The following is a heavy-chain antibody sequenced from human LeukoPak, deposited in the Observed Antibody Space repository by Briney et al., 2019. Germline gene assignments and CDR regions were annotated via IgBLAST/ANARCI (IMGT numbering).Heavy chain of an antibody. CDR2: ISTRGSYTYR. CDR3: ARDKYLGWFDP. CDR1: GFTFSDYY. Sequence: GGSLRLSCVGSGFTFSDYYMSWIRQAPGKGLEWISYISTRGSYTYRHYADSVKGRFTISRDDAKNSLYLEMNSLRGDDAAVYYCARDKYLGWFDPWGQGTLVTVSS. J-gene: IGHJ5*02. V-gene: IGHV3-11*01. D-gene: IGHD3-16*01.